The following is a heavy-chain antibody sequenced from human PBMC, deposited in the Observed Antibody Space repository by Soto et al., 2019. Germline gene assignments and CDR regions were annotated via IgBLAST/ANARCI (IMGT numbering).Heavy chain of an antibody. D-gene: IGHD7-27*01. CDR3: AKNWGSYWDI. V-gene: IGHV3-7*03. CDR2: IKQDGSEK. Sequence: GGSLRLSCAASGFTFSSYWMSWVRQAPGKGLEWVANIKQDGSEKYYVDSVKGRFTISRDNDKNSLYLQMNSLRAEDTAVYCCAKNWGSYWDIWGQGTMVTVSS. CDR1: GFTFSSYW. J-gene: IGHJ3*02.